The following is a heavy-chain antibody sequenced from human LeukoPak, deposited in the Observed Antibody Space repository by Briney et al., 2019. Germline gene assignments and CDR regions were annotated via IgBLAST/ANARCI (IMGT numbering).Heavy chain of an antibody. CDR2: IYTSGST. CDR3: ARENSRGRFDY. CDR1: GGSISSGSYY. J-gene: IGHJ4*02. D-gene: IGHD6-19*01. Sequence: SETLSLTCTVSGGSISSGSYYWSWIRQPAGKGLEWIGRIYTSGSTNYNPSLKSRVTISVDTSKNQVSLQLNSVTPEDTAMYYCARENSRGRFDYWGQGTLVTVSS. V-gene: IGHV4-61*02.